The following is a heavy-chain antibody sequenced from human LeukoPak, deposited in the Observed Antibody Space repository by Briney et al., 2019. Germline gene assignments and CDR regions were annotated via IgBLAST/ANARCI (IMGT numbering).Heavy chain of an antibody. J-gene: IGHJ4*02. Sequence: PSETLSLTCTVSGGSLTSNSYYWVWIRHPPGKGLEWIGHISYRGTTYYNPSLKSRVAMSVDTSKNQFSLKLNSVTAADTAVYFCARDRAGSGSYTVDYWGQGTLATVSS. V-gene: IGHV4-39*07. CDR3: ARDRAGSGSYTVDY. CDR2: ISYRGTT. D-gene: IGHD3-10*01. CDR1: GGSLTSNSYY.